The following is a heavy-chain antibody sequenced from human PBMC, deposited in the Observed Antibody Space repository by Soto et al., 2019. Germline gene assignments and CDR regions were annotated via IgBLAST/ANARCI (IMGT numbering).Heavy chain of an antibody. D-gene: IGHD6-19*01. CDR2: IYYSGST. V-gene: IGHV4-39*01. CDR1: GGSISSSSYY. Sequence: PSETLSLTCTVSGGSISSSSYYWGWIRQPPGKGLEWIGSIYYSGSTYYNPSLKSRVTISVDTSKNQFSLKLSSVTAADTAVYYCASWGQWLNYYGMDVWGQGTTVTVSS. CDR3: ASWGQWLNYYGMDV. J-gene: IGHJ6*02.